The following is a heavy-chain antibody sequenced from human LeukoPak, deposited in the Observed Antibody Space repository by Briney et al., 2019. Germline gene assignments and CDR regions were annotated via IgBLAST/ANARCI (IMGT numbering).Heavy chain of an antibody. D-gene: IGHD3-3*01. CDR3: ASMYYDFSEYYFDY. CDR2: MNPNSGNT. CDR1: GYTFTSHD. J-gene: IGHJ4*02. Sequence: GASVKVSCKASGYTFTSHDINWVRQATGQGLEWMGWMNPNSGNTGYAQKFQGRVIMTRDTAINTAYMELHSLRSEDTAVYYCASMYYDFSEYYFDYWGQGTLVTVSS. V-gene: IGHV1-8*01.